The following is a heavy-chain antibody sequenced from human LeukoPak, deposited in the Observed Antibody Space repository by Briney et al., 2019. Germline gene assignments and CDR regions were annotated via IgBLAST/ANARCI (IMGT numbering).Heavy chain of an antibody. CDR2: IYYSGST. Sequence: KPSETLSLTCTVSGGSISSYYWSWIRQPPGKGLEWIGYIYYSGSTNYNPSLKSRVTISVDTSKNQFSLKLSSVTAADTAVYYCARPPIFGVVNAKLGNWFDPWGQGTLVTVSS. CDR3: ARPPIFGVVNAKLGNWFDP. J-gene: IGHJ5*02. CDR1: GGSISSYY. V-gene: IGHV4-59*08. D-gene: IGHD3-3*01.